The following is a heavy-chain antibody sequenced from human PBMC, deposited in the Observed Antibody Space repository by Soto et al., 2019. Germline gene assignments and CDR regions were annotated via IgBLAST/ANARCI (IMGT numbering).Heavy chain of an antibody. CDR1: GFTFSSYS. V-gene: IGHV3-48*02. D-gene: IGHD3-22*01. J-gene: IGHJ4*02. CDR3: ARDRHDGSGYYAHFDY. Sequence: EVQLVESGGGLVQPGGSLRLSCAASGFTFSSYSMNWVRQAPGKGLEWVSYISSSSSTIYYADSVKGRFTISRDNAKNSLYLQMNSLRDEDTAVYYCARDRHDGSGYYAHFDYWGQGTLVTVSS. CDR2: ISSSSSTI.